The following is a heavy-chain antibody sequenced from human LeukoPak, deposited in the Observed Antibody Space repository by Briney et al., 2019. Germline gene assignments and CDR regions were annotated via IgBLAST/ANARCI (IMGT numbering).Heavy chain of an antibody. J-gene: IGHJ4*02. CDR1: GFTCSSYA. CDR2: ISGSGGST. CDR3: AKDREAGFDY. V-gene: IGHV3-23*01. Sequence: GGSLRLSCAASGFTCSSYAMSWVRQAPGKGLEWVSAISGSGGSTYYADSVKDRFTISRDNSKNTLYPQMNSLRAEDTAVYYCAKDREAGFDYWGQGTLVTVSS.